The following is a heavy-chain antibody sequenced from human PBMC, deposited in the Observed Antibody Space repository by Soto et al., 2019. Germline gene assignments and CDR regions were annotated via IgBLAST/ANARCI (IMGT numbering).Heavy chain of an antibody. Sequence: EVQLVESGGGLVQPGGSLRLSCAGSGFTLSNNWMGWVRQAPGKGLEWVANIKEDGSEKDYVDPVAGRFTIFRDIAKNSLSLQMNNLRVEDTAVYYCTRNEVWGQGTTVTVSS. J-gene: IGHJ6*02. CDR3: TRNEV. CDR1: GFTLSNNW. V-gene: IGHV3-7*05. CDR2: IKEDGSEK.